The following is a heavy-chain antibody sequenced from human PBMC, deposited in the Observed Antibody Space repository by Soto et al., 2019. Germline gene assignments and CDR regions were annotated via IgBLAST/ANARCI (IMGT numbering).Heavy chain of an antibody. CDR3: ARGRFYSDY. J-gene: IGHJ4*02. CDR1: GFTFSSYG. V-gene: IGHV3-30*03. CDR2: ISSDGSNK. Sequence: QVQLVESGGGVVQPGRSLRLSCAASGFTFSSYGMHWVRQAPGKGLEWMAVISSDGSNKYYADSVKGRSTISRDISKNTLFLQLNSLRADDTAVYYCARGRFYSDYWGQGTLVTVSS.